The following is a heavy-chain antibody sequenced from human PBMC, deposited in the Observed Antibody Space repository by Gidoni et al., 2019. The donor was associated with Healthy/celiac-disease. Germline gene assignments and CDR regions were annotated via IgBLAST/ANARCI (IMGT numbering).Heavy chain of an antibody. V-gene: IGHV3-21*01. J-gene: IGHJ4*02. Sequence: EVQLVESGGGLVKPGGSLRLSCAASGFTFSSYSMNWVRQAPGKGLEWVSSISSSSSYIYYADSVKGRFTISRDNAKNSLYLQMNSLRAEDTAVYYCARVEYCSSTSCYTRRYSSGWCDYWGQGTLVTVSS. D-gene: IGHD2-2*02. CDR2: ISSSSSYI. CDR3: ARVEYCSSTSCYTRRYSSGWCDY. CDR1: GFTFSSYS.